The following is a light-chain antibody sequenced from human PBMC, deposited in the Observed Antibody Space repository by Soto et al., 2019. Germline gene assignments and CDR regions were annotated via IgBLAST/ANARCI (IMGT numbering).Light chain of an antibody. CDR2: DAS. V-gene: IGKV1-5*01. J-gene: IGKJ1*01. CDR3: QQYNDYAWT. Sequence: DIQMTQSPSTLSGSVVDRVTITCRASQTISSWLAWYQQKPGKAPKLLIFDASSLNSGVPSRFSGSGSGTEFTLTITSLQPEDFATYYCQQYNDYAWTFGQGTKVDIK. CDR1: QTISSW.